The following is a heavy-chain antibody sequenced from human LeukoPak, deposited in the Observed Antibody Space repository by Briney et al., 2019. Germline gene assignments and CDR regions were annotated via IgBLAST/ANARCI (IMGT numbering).Heavy chain of an antibody. V-gene: IGHV4-38-2*01. D-gene: IGHD6-19*01. CDR1: GCSISSGYY. CDR2: IYHSGST. CDR3: ASPYSSGWYGAFDI. Sequence: PSETLSLTCAVSGCSISSGYYWGWIRQPPGKGLEWIGSIYHSGSTYYNPSLKSRVTISVDTSKNQFSLKLSSVTAADTAVYYCASPYSSGWYGAFDIWGQGTMVTVSS. J-gene: IGHJ3*02.